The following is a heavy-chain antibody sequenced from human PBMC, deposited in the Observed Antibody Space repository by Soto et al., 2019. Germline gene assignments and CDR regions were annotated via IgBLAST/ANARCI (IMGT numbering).Heavy chain of an antibody. Sequence: QLQLVQSGAEVKKPGSSVKVSCMASGGTFNNFVISWVRQAPGQVLEWMGGSSPIFHTTNYAQKFQGRVTMTAYESTTTAYMELSSLRSEDTSLEFCARDFYDSSGYYLKYFDNWGQGTLVTVSS. CDR1: GGTFNNFV. D-gene: IGHD3-22*01. CDR3: ARDFYDSSGYYLKYFDN. V-gene: IGHV1-69*01. CDR2: SSPIFHTT. J-gene: IGHJ4*02.